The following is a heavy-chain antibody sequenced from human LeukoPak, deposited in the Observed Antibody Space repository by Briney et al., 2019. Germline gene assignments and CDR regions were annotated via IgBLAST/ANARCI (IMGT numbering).Heavy chain of an antibody. Sequence: GGSLRLSCAASGFTFSSYAMSWVRQAPGKGLEWVSAISGSGGSTYYADSVKGRFTISRDNSKNTLYLQMNSLGAEDTAVYYCAKVPINRIVVVVAATLYYFDYWGQGTLVTVSS. J-gene: IGHJ4*02. CDR1: GFTFSSYA. D-gene: IGHD2-15*01. CDR2: ISGSGGST. V-gene: IGHV3-23*01. CDR3: AKVPINRIVVVVAATLYYFDY.